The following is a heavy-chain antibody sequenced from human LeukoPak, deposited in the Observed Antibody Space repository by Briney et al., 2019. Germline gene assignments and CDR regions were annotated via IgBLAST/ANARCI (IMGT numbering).Heavy chain of an antibody. D-gene: IGHD1-26*01. Sequence: PGGSLRLSCEASGFSFSSYSMNWVRQAPGKGLEWVSYISSSGTTMFYGDSVKGRFTISRDNAKNSLYLQMNSLRVEDTAVYYCARGRQWDFQHWGQGTLATVSS. CDR2: ISSSGTTM. J-gene: IGHJ1*01. CDR1: GFSFSSYS. CDR3: ARGRQWDFQH. V-gene: IGHV3-48*01.